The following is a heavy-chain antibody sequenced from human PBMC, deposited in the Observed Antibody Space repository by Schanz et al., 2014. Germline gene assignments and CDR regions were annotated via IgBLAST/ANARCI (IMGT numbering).Heavy chain of an antibody. Sequence: EVQLVESGGGLVQPGGSLRLSCAASGFTFSSYAMSWVRQAPGKGLEWVSAISGSGGSTYYADSVKGRFTISRDNAKNSLYLQMTSLRAEDTAVYYCAKTPREYCNYDNCPNWFDSWGQGTLVTASS. CDR3: AKTPREYCNYDNCPNWFDS. D-gene: IGHD2-15*01. J-gene: IGHJ5*01. CDR2: ISGSGGST. V-gene: IGHV3-23*04. CDR1: GFTFSSYA.